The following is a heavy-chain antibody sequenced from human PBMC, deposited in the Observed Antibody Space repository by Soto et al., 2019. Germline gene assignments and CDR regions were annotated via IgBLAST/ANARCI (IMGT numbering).Heavy chain of an antibody. CDR2: IYYSGST. Sequence: SETLSLTCTVSGGSISSGDYYWSWIRQPPGKGLEWIGYIYYSGSTYYNPSLKSRVTISVDTSKNQFSLKLSSVTAADTAVYYCARAQGSGFLVSWGQGPLVTVSS. J-gene: IGHJ4*02. V-gene: IGHV4-30-4*01. D-gene: IGHD3-10*01. CDR1: GGSISSGDYY. CDR3: ARAQGSGFLVS.